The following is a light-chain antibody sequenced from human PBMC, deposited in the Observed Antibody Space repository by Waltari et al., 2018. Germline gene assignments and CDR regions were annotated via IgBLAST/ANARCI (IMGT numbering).Light chain of an antibody. Sequence: DIQMTQSPSPLSASVGDRVTITCRASQSLSSWLAWYQQKPGKAPKLLIYKASSLESGVPSRFSGSGSGTEFTLTISSLQPDDFATYYCQQYNSYPWTFGQGTKVEIK. CDR2: KAS. CDR3: QQYNSYPWT. CDR1: QSLSSW. V-gene: IGKV1-5*03. J-gene: IGKJ1*01.